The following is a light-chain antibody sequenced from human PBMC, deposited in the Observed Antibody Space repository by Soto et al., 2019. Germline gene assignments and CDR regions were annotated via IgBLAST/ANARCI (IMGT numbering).Light chain of an antibody. J-gene: IGLJ2*01. Sequence: QSVVTQPPSVSGAPGQRVSISCTGSSSNIGAGYDVHWYQQLPGAAPKLHIYTNNIRHSRVPDRFSGSKSGTSASLAITGLQAEDEADYYCQSYDNTLSGLVLFGGGTKLTVL. V-gene: IGLV1-40*01. CDR1: SSNIGAGYD. CDR2: TNN. CDR3: QSYDNTLSGLVL.